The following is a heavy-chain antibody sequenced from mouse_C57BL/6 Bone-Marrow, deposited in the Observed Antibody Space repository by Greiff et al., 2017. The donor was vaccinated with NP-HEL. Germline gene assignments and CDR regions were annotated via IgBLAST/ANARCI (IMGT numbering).Heavy chain of an antibody. CDR2: INPNNGGT. J-gene: IGHJ3*01. Sequence: EVQLQQSGPELVKPGASVKISCKASGYTFTDYYMNWVKQSHGKSLEWIGDINPNNGGTSYNQKFKGKATLTVDKSSSTAYMELRSLTSEDSAVYYCARGYPIFSYWGQGTLVTVSA. V-gene: IGHV1-26*01. CDR1: GYTFTDYY. D-gene: IGHD5-1-1*01. CDR3: ARGYPIFSY.